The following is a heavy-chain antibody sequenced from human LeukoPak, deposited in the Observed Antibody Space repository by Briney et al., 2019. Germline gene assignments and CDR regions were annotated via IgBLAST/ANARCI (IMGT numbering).Heavy chain of an antibody. V-gene: IGHV4-38-2*02. CDR3: ARVVASTSIDS. J-gene: IGHJ4*02. D-gene: IGHD2-15*01. CDR1: GYSISSSYF. CDR2: IFHSGSV. Sequence: SETLSLTCIVSGYSISSSYFWGWVRQPPGKGLEWIGSIFHSGSVYYNPSPKSRVTISVDPSKNRFSLKLTSVTAADTAVYYCARVVASTSIDSWGQGTLVTVSS.